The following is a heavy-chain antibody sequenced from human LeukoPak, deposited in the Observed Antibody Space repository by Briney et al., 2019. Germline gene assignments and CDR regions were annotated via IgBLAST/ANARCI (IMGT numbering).Heavy chain of an antibody. Sequence: SETLSLTCAVYGGSFSGYYWSWIRQPPGKGLEWIGEINHSGSTNYNPSLKSRVTISVDTSKNQFSLKLSSVTAADTAVYYCARGGQLIPPGYWGQGTLVTVSS. CDR2: INHSGST. D-gene: IGHD3-16*01. V-gene: IGHV4-34*01. CDR3: ARGGQLIPPGY. J-gene: IGHJ4*02. CDR1: GGSFSGYY.